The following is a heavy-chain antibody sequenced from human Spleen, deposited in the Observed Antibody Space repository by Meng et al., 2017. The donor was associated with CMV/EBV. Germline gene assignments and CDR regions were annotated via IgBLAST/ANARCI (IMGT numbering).Heavy chain of an antibody. CDR3: ARDPGYCSGGSCYSFGWFDP. Sequence: SETLSLTCTVSGGSISRISYYWGWIRQPPGKGLEWIGSVYFGGNTYYNPSLKSRVTISVDTSKNQFSLKLSSVTAADTAVYYCARDPGYCSGGSCYSFGWFDPWGQGTLVTVSS. V-gene: IGHV4-39*07. CDR1: GGSISRISYY. J-gene: IGHJ5*02. CDR2: VYFGGNT. D-gene: IGHD2-15*01.